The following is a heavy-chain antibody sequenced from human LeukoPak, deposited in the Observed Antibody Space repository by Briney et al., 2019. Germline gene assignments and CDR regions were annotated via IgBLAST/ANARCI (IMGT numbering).Heavy chain of an antibody. Sequence: SVKVSCKASGGTFSSYAISWVRQAPGQGLEWMGGIIPIFGTANYAQKFQGRVTMTTDTSTSTAYMERRSLRSDDTAVYYCARARGAFDIWGQGTMVTVSS. CDR2: IIPIFGTA. J-gene: IGHJ3*02. D-gene: IGHD3-10*01. CDR1: GGTFSSYA. CDR3: ARARGAFDI. V-gene: IGHV1-69*05.